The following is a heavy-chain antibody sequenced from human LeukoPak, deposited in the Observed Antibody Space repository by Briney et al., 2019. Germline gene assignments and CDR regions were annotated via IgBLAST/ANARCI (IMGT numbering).Heavy chain of an antibody. Sequence: NTGGSLRLSCAASGFTYSRYGMHWVRQAPGKGLEWVSYISSSSSYTNYADSVKGRFTISRDNAKNSLYLQMNSLRAEDTAVYYCARATNYDILTGYLYWGQGTLVSVSS. CDR2: ISSSSSYT. V-gene: IGHV3-21*05. CDR3: ARATNYDILTGYLY. D-gene: IGHD3-9*01. J-gene: IGHJ4*02. CDR1: GFTYSRYG.